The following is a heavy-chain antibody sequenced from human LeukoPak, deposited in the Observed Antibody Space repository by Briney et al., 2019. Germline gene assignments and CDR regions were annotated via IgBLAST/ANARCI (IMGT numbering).Heavy chain of an antibody. D-gene: IGHD2-21*02. CDR1: GFTFSSYS. CDR3: ARGATADTRHLDY. J-gene: IGHJ4*02. CDR2: ISSSSNDI. V-gene: IGHV3-21*01. Sequence: KPGGSLRLSCAASGFTFSSYSMNWVRQAPGKGLEWVSIISSSSNDIHYADSVKGRFTISRDNTKNSAYLQMNSLRDEDTAVYYCARGATADTRHLDYWGQGTLVTVSS.